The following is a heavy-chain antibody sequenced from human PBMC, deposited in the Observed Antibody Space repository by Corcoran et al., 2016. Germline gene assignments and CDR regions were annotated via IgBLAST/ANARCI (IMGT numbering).Heavy chain of an antibody. V-gene: IGHV4-59*01. J-gene: IGHJ5*02. D-gene: IGHD2-21*02. Sequence: QVQLQESGPGLVKPSETLSLTCTVSGGSISSSYWSWIRQPPGKGLEWIGYIYYSGSTNYNPSLKSRVTISVDTSKNQFSLKLSSVTAAYTAVYYCARGALAYCGGDCYRGFDPWGQGTLVTVSS. CDR3: ARGALAYCGGDCYRGFDP. CDR1: GGSISSSY. CDR2: IYYSGST.